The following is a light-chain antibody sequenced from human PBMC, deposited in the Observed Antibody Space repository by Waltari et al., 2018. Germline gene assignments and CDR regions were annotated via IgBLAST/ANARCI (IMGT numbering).Light chain of an antibody. Sequence: SYVLTQPPSVSVAPGQTARISCGGNNIESKSVHWDQQKPGQAPVLVVYEDSDRPSGIPERFSGSNSGNTATLTISRVEAGDEADYYCQVWDSNSDHLYVFGTGTEVTVL. V-gene: IGLV3-21*02. CDR3: QVWDSNSDHLYV. CDR2: EDS. CDR1: NIESKS. J-gene: IGLJ1*01.